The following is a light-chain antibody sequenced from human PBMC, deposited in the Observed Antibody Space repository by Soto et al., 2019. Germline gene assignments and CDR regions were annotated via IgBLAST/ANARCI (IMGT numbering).Light chain of an antibody. CDR1: QTVRNSY. CDR3: QQYDGSLPYT. Sequence: EIVLTQSPGTLSLSPGERATLSCRASQTVRNSYLAWYQQKPGQAPRLLIYGVSARATGIPDRFSGSGSGXDFTLTISRLEPEDFAVFYCQQYDGSLPYTFGQGTKLEIK. V-gene: IGKV3-20*01. CDR2: GVS. J-gene: IGKJ2*01.